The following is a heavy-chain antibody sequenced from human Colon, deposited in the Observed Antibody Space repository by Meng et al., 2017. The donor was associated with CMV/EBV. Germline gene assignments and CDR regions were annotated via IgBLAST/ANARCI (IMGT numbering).Heavy chain of an antibody. J-gene: IGHJ4*02. Sequence: GGSLRLSCAASGFTFSSYGMHWVRQAPGKVLEWVAFIRYDGSNKYYADSVKGRFTISRDNSKNTLYLRMIDLRAEDTAMYYCAKDRAYCGSFSCSPNYFDGWGQGNLVTVSS. V-gene: IGHV3-30*02. CDR2: IRYDGSNK. D-gene: IGHD2-21*01. CDR1: GFTFSSYG. CDR3: AKDRAYCGSFSCSPNYFDG.